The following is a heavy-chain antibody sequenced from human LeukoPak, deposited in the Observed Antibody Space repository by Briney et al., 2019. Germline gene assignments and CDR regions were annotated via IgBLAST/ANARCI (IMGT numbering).Heavy chain of an antibody. CDR1: GYTFTSYA. J-gene: IGHJ4*02. CDR2: INAGNGNT. D-gene: IGHD1-26*01. CDR3: ARRGDSGSYNFDY. V-gene: IGHV1-3*01. Sequence: ASVKVSCKASGYTFTSYATHWVRQAPGQRLEWMGWINAGNGNTKYSQKFQGRVTITRDTSASTAYMELSSLRSEDTAVYYCARRGDSGSYNFDYWGQGTLVTVSS.